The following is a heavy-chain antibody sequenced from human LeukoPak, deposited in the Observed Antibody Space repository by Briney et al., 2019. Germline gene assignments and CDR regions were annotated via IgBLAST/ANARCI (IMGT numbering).Heavy chain of an antibody. CDR3: ASQYSSSWSQFDY. D-gene: IGHD6-13*01. Sequence: PSETLSLTCTVSGGSISSGSYYWSWIRQPAGKGLEWIGRIYTSGSTNYNPSLKSRVTIPVDTSKNQFSLKLSSVTAADTAVYYCASQYSSSWSQFDYWGQGTLVTVSS. CDR2: IYTSGST. J-gene: IGHJ4*02. V-gene: IGHV4-61*02. CDR1: GGSISSGSYY.